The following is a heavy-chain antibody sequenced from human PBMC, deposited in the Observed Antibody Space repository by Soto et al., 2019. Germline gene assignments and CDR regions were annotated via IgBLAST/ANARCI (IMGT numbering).Heavy chain of an antibody. D-gene: IGHD5-12*01. Sequence: PGGSLRLSCAASGFTFSTYSMNWVRQAPGKGLEWVSYISSSSSTIFYTDSVKGRFTVSRDNAKNSLYLQMNSLRAEDTAVYYCARGDVTEMATTTFDYWGQGNLVTVSS. V-gene: IGHV3-48*01. CDR1: GFTFSTYS. J-gene: IGHJ4*02. CDR2: ISSSSSTI. CDR3: ARGDVTEMATTTFDY.